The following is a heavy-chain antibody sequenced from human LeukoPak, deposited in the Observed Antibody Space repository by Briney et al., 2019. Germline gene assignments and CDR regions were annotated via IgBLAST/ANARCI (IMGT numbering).Heavy chain of an antibody. Sequence: SETLSLTCTVSGGSISNYYWSWIRQPAGKGLEWIGRIYTSGSTNYNPSLKSRVTMSVDTSKNQFSLKLSSVTAADTAVYYCARGTSSMIVDNYWGQGTLVTVSS. CDR1: GGSISNYY. CDR2: IYTSGST. D-gene: IGHD3-22*01. CDR3: ARGTSSMIVDNY. V-gene: IGHV4-4*07. J-gene: IGHJ4*02.